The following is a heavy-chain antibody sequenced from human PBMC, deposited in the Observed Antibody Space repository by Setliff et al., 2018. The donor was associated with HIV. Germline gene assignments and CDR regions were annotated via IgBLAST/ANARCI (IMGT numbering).Heavy chain of an antibody. Sequence: ASVNVSCKTSGYTFTNYGISWVRQTPRQGLEWMGWINAHNGNIKYAQKFQGRVTVTTDTSTSTGYMELKSLTSDDTAGCYCARAAGYQLLGWGQGTLVTVSS. CDR1: GYTFTNYG. CDR2: INAHNGNI. V-gene: IGHV1-18*01. D-gene: IGHD1-1*01. CDR3: ARAAGYQLLG. J-gene: IGHJ4*02.